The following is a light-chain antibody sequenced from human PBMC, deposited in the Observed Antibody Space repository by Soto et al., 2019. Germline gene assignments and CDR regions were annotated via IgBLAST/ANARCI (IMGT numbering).Light chain of an antibody. V-gene: IGKV3-15*01. CDR1: QSVSSSY. Sequence: EIVMTQSPATLSVSPGERATPSCRASQSVSSSYLAWYQHTPGQAPRLLIYGASTRATGIPARFSGSGSGTEFTLTISSLQSEDFAVYYCQQYNNWPTWTFGQGTKVDIK. CDR3: QQYNNWPTWT. J-gene: IGKJ1*01. CDR2: GAS.